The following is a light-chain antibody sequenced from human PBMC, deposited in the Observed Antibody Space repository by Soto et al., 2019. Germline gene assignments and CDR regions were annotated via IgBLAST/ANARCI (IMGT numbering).Light chain of an antibody. V-gene: IGKV3-15*01. CDR1: QSVSLN. Sequence: EIVMTQSPATLSVSPGERATLSCRASQSVSLNLAWYQQRPGQAPRLLIYGASTRATGIPVRFSGSGSGTEFTLTISSLQSEDFAFFYCQQYNHWPETFGQGTKVEI. J-gene: IGKJ1*01. CDR3: QQYNHWPET. CDR2: GAS.